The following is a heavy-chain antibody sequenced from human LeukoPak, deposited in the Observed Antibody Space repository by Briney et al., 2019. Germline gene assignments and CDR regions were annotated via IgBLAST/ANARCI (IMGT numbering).Heavy chain of an antibody. CDR2: INHSGST. J-gene: IGHJ5*02. V-gene: IGHV4-34*01. D-gene: IGHD2-2*01. Sequence: SETLSLTCAVYGGSFSGYYWSWIRQPPGKGLEWIGEINHSGSTNYNPSLKSRVTISVDTSKNQFSLKLSSVTAADTAVYYCAHCSSTSCPPRGQGTLVTVSS. CDR1: GGSFSGYY. CDR3: AHCSSTSCPP.